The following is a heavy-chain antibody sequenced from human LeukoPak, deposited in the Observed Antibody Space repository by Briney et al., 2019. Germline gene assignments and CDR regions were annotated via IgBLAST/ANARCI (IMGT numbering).Heavy chain of an antibody. D-gene: IGHD3-10*01. J-gene: IGHJ4*02. V-gene: IGHV4-39*01. Sequence: PETLSLTCTVSGGSISSSSYYWGWIRQPPGKGLEWIGSIYYSGSTYYNPSLKSRVTISVDTSKNQFSLKLSSVTAADTAVYYCARLPRVRGTSIDYWGQGTLVTVSS. CDR3: ARLPRVRGTSIDY. CDR2: IYYSGST. CDR1: GGSISSSSYY.